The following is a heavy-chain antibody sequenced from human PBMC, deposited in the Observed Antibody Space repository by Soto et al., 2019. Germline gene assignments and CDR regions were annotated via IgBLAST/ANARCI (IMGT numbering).Heavy chain of an antibody. CDR1: GFTFSNYW. J-gene: IGHJ6*02. Sequence: GGSLRLSCAASGFTFSNYWMSWVRRAPGKGVEWVADINQDGSEKYYVDSVKGRFTISRDNAENSLYLQMDSLRVEDTAVYYCGATTGLVLLEWSITPNYYGMDVWGQGTTVTVSS. CDR2: INQDGSEK. D-gene: IGHD3-3*01. V-gene: IGHV3-7*03. CDR3: GATTGLVLLEWSITPNYYGMDV.